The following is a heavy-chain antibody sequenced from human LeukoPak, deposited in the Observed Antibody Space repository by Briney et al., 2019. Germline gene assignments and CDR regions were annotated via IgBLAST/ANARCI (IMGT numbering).Heavy chain of an antibody. Sequence: PSETLSLTCTVSGGSISSYYWSWIRQPPGKGLEWIGYIYTGGSTNYNPSLKSRVTISVDTSKNQFSLKLSSVTAADTAVYYCARGCVWFGELLTSLGYYYYYMDVWGKGTTVTVSS. CDR3: ARGCVWFGELLTSLGYYYYYMDV. D-gene: IGHD3-10*01. CDR1: GGSISSYY. CDR2: IYTGGST. V-gene: IGHV4-4*09. J-gene: IGHJ6*03.